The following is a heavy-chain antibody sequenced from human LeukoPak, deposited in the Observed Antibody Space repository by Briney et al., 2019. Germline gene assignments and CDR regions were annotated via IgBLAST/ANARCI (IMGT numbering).Heavy chain of an antibody. D-gene: IGHD1-26*01. CDR3: TRGYSGVSVYAFDV. CDR2: LSGSGITT. V-gene: IGHV3-23*01. Sequence: GGSLRLSCAASGFTFSNSAMSWVRQAPGKGLEWVSTLSGSGITTYYADSVKGRFTISRDNSKNTLYLQMNSLRAEDTAVYHCTRGYSGVSVYAFDVWGQGTMVTVSS. CDR1: GFTFSNSA. J-gene: IGHJ3*01.